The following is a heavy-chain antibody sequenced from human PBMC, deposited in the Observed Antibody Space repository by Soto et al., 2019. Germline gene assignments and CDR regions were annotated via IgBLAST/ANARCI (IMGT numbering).Heavy chain of an antibody. CDR2: IKQDGSEK. V-gene: IGHV3-7*01. CDR3: ARDRPPGSVFGVDSYYYYYMDV. D-gene: IGHD3-3*01. J-gene: IGHJ6*03. CDR1: GFTFSSYW. Sequence: GGSLRLSCAASGFTFSSYWMSWVRQAPGKGLEWVANIKQDGSEKYYVDSVKGRFTISRDNAKNSLYMQMNSLRAEDKAVYYCARDRPPGSVFGVDSYYYYYMDVWGKGTTVTVSS.